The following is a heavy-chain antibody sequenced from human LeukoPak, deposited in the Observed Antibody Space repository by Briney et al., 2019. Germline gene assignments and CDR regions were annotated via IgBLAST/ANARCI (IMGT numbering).Heavy chain of an antibody. D-gene: IGHD3-22*01. CDR3: ARAPYYYDTSGYKYYFDY. Sequence: GGSLRLSCAASGFTFSDYYMSWIRQAPGKGLEWVSYISHSGSPIYYADSVKGRFTISRDNAKNSLSLQMNSLRAEDTAVYYCARAPYYYDTSGYKYYFDYWGQGTLVTVSS. CDR1: GFTFSDYY. V-gene: IGHV3-11*01. CDR2: ISHSGSPI. J-gene: IGHJ4*02.